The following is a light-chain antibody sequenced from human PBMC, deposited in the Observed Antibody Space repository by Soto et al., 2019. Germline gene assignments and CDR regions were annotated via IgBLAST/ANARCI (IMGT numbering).Light chain of an antibody. CDR3: QQYYSYPPLT. V-gene: IGKV1-5*01. CDR2: AAS. J-gene: IGKJ4*01. Sequence: DIQMTQSPSILSASAGDRVTXXXXXSQSISSWLAWYQQKPGKAPKLLIYAASTLQSGVPSRFSGSGSGTDFTLTISCLQSEDFATYYCQQYYSYPPLTFGGGTKVDIK. CDR1: QSISSW.